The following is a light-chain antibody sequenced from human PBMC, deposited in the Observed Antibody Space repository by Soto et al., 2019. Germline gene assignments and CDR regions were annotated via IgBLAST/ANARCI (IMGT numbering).Light chain of an antibody. CDR1: QSISIW. J-gene: IGKJ1*01. Sequence: DIQMTQSPSTLSASVGDRVTITCRASQSISIWLAWYQQKPGKAPNILIYDASTLVSGVPSRFSGSGSGTEFTLTIISLQPDDFATYYCQQYNNYFSWTFGQGTKVGIK. V-gene: IGKV1-5*01. CDR2: DAS. CDR3: QQYNNYFSWT.